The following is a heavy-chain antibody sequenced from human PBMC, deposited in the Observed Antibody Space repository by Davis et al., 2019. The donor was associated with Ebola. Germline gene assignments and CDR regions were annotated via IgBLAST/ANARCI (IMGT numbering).Heavy chain of an antibody. V-gene: IGHV4-38-2*02. CDR1: GSSISSGYY. Sequence: PSETLSLTCTVSGSSISSGYYWGWIRQPPGKGLEWIGSIYHSGSTYYNPSLKSRVTISVDTSKNQFSLKLSSVTAADTAVYYCARDTVWGSGYYYYYYMDVWGKGTTVTVSS. D-gene: IGHD7-27*01. CDR3: ARDTVWGSGYYYYYYMDV. CDR2: IYHSGST. J-gene: IGHJ6*03.